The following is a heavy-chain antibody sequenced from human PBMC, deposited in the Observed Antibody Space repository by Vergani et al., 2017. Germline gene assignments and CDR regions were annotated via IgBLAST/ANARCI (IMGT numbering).Heavy chain of an antibody. CDR1: GYTFTDYW. V-gene: IGHV5-51*01. CDR2: VYPGDSDT. D-gene: IGHD3-22*01. CDR3: ARLDSSGYYDY. J-gene: IGHJ4*02. Sequence: EVQLVQSGAEVKKPGESLKISCEGSGYTFTDYWVGWVRQKPGKGLEWMGVVYPGDSDTRYSPSFQGQVTISADKSISTAYLQWSSLKASDTAMYYCARLDSSGYYDYWGQGTLVTVSS.